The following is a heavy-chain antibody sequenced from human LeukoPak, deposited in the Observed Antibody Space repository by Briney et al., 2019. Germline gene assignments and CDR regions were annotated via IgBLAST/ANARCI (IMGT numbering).Heavy chain of an antibody. CDR2: IYYSGST. Sequence: SETLSLTCTVSGGSISSYYWSWIRQPPGKGLEWIGYIYYSGSTNYNPSLKSRVTISVDTSKNQFSLKLSSVTAADTAVYYCARHMYSTSPYFDYWAQGTLVTVSS. J-gene: IGHJ4*02. CDR3: ARHMYSTSPYFDY. CDR1: GGSISSYY. D-gene: IGHD6-13*01. V-gene: IGHV4-59*08.